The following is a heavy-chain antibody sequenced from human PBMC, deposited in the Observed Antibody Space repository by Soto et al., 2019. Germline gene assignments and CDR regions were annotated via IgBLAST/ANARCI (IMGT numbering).Heavy chain of an antibody. V-gene: IGHV4-34*01. J-gene: IGHJ4*02. CDR3: ARGGSKWLRFYYFDY. CDR2: INHSGST. CDR1: GGSFSGYY. D-gene: IGHD5-12*01. Sequence: QVQLQQWGAGLLKPSETLSLTCAVYGGSFSGYYWSWIRQPPGKGLEWIGEINHSGSTNYDPSLKSRVTISVDTSKNQFSLKLSSVTAADTAVYYCARGGSKWLRFYYFDYWGQGTLVTVSS.